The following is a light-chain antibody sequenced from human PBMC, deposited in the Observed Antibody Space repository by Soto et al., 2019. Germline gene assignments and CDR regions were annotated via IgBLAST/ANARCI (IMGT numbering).Light chain of an antibody. Sequence: EIVLTQSPDTLSLSPGERATLSCRASQDIYSTYLTWYQQTPGQAPRLLIFGASRRALGIPDRFSGSVSGPDVAGPLSSGTNFTLTITRLEPEDFAVYYCQQYSRPPWTFGQGTRVEIK. CDR1: QDIYSTY. V-gene: IGKV3-20*01. CDR3: QQYSRPPWT. CDR2: GAS. J-gene: IGKJ1*01.